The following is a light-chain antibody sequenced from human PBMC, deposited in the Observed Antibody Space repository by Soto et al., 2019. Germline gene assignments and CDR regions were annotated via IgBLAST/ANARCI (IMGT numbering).Light chain of an antibody. CDR1: QPVNTF. J-gene: IGKJ2*03. Sequence: IQMTQSPSTVSASVGDSVTISCRASQPVNTFFAWYQQKPGGAPKVVIFDASNLGSGVPSRFSGSGFGTEFTLSITSLQRDDFATYYCQQYKNYSYSFGQGTKLEIK. V-gene: IGKV1-5*01. CDR2: DAS. CDR3: QQYKNYSYS.